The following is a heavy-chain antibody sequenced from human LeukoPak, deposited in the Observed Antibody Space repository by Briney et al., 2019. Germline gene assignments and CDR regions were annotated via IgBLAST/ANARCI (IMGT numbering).Heavy chain of an antibody. V-gene: IGHV4-39*07. D-gene: IGHD5-24*01. CDR3: ARDLRWLQSPLFDY. Sequence: ESSETLSLTCTVSGGSISSSSYYWGWIRQPPGKGLEWIGSIYYSGSTYYNPSLKSRVTISVDTSKNQFSLKLSSVTAADTAVYYCARDLRWLQSPLFDYWGQGTLVTVSS. CDR2: IYYSGST. CDR1: GGSISSSSYY. J-gene: IGHJ4*02.